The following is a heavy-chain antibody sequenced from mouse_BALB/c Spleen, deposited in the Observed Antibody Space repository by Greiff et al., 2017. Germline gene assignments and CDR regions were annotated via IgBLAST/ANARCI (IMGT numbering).Heavy chain of an antibody. J-gene: IGHJ4*01. D-gene: IGHD1-1*01. CDR3: ARGDYYGSHYYAMDY. Sequence: EVMLVESGGGLVKPGGSLKLSCAASGFTFSSYAMSWVRQTPEKRLEWVASISSGGSTYYPDSVKGRFTISRDNARNILYLQMSSLRSEDTAMYYCARGDYYGSHYYAMDYWGQGTSVTVSS. CDR1: GFTFSSYA. CDR2: ISSGGST. V-gene: IGHV5-6-5*01.